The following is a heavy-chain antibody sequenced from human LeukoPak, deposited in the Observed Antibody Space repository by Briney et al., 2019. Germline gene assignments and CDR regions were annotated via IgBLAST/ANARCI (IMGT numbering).Heavy chain of an antibody. CDR3: AREIEDGQRITVSGVVIMVWCDH. CDR2: VFHTGNT. J-gene: IGHJ5*02. CDR1: GDSFSGTNHH. Sequence: SETLSLTCIVAGDSFSGTNHHWGWIRQPPGKGLEWIRSVFHTGNTYYNPPLKSRVTVSLDTAKKQFYLNVTSVTAADAAIYYCAREIEDGQRITVSGVVIMVWCDHWGEGSRVGVSS. D-gene: IGHD3-3*01. V-gene: IGHV4-39*07.